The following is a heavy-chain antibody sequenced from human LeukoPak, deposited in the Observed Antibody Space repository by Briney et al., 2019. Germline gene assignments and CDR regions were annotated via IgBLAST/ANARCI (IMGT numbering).Heavy chain of an antibody. CDR1: GFTFNKSW. Sequence: GGSLRLSCAASGFTFNKSWMTWVRQAPGKGLEWVANINADGRAEYYVDSVKGRFAISRDNAKSSVFLQMNNLRAEDTAVYYCAKWGSTWGFDNWGQGTLVTVSS. CDR2: INADGRAE. D-gene: IGHD7-27*01. CDR3: AKWGSTWGFDN. V-gene: IGHV3-7*01. J-gene: IGHJ4*02.